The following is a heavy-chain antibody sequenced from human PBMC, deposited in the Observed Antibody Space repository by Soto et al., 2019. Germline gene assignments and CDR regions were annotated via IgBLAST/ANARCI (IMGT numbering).Heavy chain of an antibody. J-gene: IGHJ3*02. CDR1: GFTVNGKKY. CDR2: LYIADGT. Sequence: PGGSLRLSCAASGFTVNGKKYITWVRQAPGKGLEWVSALYIADGTYYADSVKGRFTVSIDSSKNTVFLQMNNISPEDTAVYYCATWLLREHAFDIWGLGTMVTVSS. CDR3: ATWLLREHAFDI. D-gene: IGHD2-15*01. V-gene: IGHV3-53*01.